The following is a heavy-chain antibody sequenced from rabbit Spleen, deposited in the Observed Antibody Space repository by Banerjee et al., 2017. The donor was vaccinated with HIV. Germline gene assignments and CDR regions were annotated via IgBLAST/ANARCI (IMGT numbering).Heavy chain of an antibody. D-gene: IGHD2-1*01. CDR1: GFTLSSYY. CDR2: IDPVFGIT. CDR3: VRWDSYDDYDDSYYFNL. V-gene: IGHV1S7*01. J-gene: IGHJ4*01. Sequence: QLKESGGGLVQPGGSLKLSCTASGFTLSSYYMNWVRQAPGKGLEWIGYIDPVFGITYYANWVNGRFSISRENAQNTVFLQMTSLTAADTATYFCVRWDSYDDYDDSYYFNLWGPGTLVTVS.